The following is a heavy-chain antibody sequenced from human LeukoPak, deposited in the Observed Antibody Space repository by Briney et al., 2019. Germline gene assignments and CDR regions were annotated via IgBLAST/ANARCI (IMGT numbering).Heavy chain of an antibody. CDR1: GFTFSSSA. Sequence: GGSLRLSCAASGFTFSSSAMSWVRQAPGKGLVWVSRIISNENSATYADSVKGRFTISRDNAKNTLYLQMNSLRAEDTAVYYCVRGGITSAFDIWGQGTMVTVSS. V-gene: IGHV3-74*01. CDR3: VRGGITSAFDI. D-gene: IGHD1-14*01. J-gene: IGHJ3*02. CDR2: IISNENSA.